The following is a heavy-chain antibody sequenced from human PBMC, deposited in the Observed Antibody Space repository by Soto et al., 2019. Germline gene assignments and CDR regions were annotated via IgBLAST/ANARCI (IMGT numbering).Heavy chain of an antibody. Sequence: GGSLRLSCAASGFTFSSYAMSWVLQAPGKGLEWVSAISGSGGSTYYADSVKGRFTISRDNSKNTLYLRMNSLRAEDTAVYYCAGDMSLTDYDFWSGLNCFDPSGQGTLVTVSS. CDR1: GFTFSSYA. CDR3: AGDMSLTDYDFWSGLNCFDP. V-gene: IGHV3-23*01. D-gene: IGHD3-3*01. J-gene: IGHJ5*02. CDR2: ISGSGGST.